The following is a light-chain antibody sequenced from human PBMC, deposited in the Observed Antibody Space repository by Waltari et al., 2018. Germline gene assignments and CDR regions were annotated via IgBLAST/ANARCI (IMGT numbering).Light chain of an antibody. CDR2: DAS. CDR3: QQTYSAPPFT. V-gene: IGKV1-39*01. Sequence: DIQMTQSPSSLSASVGDRVPITCRASQSITSYLNWYQQKPGKAPKLLIYDASSLQSGVPSGFSGSGSGTDFTLTISSLQPEDFATYYCQQTYSAPPFTFGPGTKVDIK. CDR1: QSITSY. J-gene: IGKJ3*01.